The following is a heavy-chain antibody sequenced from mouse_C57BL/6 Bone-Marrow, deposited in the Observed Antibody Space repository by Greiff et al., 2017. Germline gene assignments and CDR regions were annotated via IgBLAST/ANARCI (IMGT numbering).Heavy chain of an antibody. Sequence: VQLQQSGAELVKPGASVKISCKASGYAFSSYWMNWVQQRPGKGLEWIGQIYPGDGDTNYNGKFKGKATLTADKSSSTAYMQLSSLTSEDSAVXFCASGLLRYPYWYFDVWGTGTTVTVSS. CDR1: GYAFSSYW. CDR2: IYPGDGDT. J-gene: IGHJ1*03. CDR3: ASGLLRYPYWYFDV. V-gene: IGHV1-80*01. D-gene: IGHD1-1*01.